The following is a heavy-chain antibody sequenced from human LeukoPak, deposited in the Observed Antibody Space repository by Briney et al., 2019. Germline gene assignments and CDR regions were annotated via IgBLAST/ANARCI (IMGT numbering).Heavy chain of an antibody. Sequence: GASVKVSCKASGYTFTGYYMHWVRQAPGQGLEWMGWINPNSGGTNYAQKFQGRVTMTRDTSISTAYMELSRLRSDDTAVHYCARDRRPYYYDSSGYLDWGQGTLVTVSS. D-gene: IGHD3-22*01. CDR3: ARDRRPYYYDSSGYLD. J-gene: IGHJ4*02. CDR1: GYTFTGYY. CDR2: INPNSGGT. V-gene: IGHV1-2*02.